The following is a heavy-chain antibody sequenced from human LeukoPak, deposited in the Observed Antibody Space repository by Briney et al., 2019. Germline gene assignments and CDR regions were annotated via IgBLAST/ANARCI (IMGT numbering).Heavy chain of an antibody. CDR3: ARESSGWYIDY. Sequence: GGSLRLSCAASGFAVSSSYMSWVRQAPGRGLEWVSIIYTDDSTYYADSVKGRFTISRDDSKNTVYLQMNSLRAEDTAMYYCARESSGWYIDYWGQGTLVTVSS. CDR2: IYTDDST. V-gene: IGHV3-66*01. J-gene: IGHJ4*02. D-gene: IGHD6-19*01. CDR1: GFAVSSSY.